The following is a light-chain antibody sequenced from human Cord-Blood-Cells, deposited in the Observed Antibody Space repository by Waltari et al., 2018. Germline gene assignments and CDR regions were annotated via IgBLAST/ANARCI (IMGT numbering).Light chain of an antibody. CDR2: DAS. J-gene: IGKJ4*01. V-gene: IGKV1D-13*01. CDR1: QGISSA. CDR3: QQFNNYPLT. Sequence: AIQLTQSPSSLSAYVGDRVTITCRASQGISSALAWYQQKPGKAPKLLIYDASSLESGVPARFSGSGSATDFTLTISSLQPEDFATYDCQQFNNYPLTFGGGSKVEIK.